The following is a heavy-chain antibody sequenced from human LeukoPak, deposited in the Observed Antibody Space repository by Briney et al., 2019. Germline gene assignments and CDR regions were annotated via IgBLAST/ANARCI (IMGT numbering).Heavy chain of an antibody. V-gene: IGHV1-2*02. CDR2: INPNSGGT. D-gene: IGHD3-10*01. CDR1: GYTFTSYY. Sequence: GASVKVSCKASGYTFTSYYMHWVRQAPGQGLEWMGWINPNSGGTNYAQKFQGRVTMTRDTSISTAYMELSRLRSDDTAVYYCARDMGITMVRGGFDIWGQGTMVTVSS. CDR3: ARDMGITMVRGGFDI. J-gene: IGHJ3*02.